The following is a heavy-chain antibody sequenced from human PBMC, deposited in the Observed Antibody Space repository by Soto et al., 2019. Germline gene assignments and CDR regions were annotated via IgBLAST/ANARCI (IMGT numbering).Heavy chain of an antibody. CDR2: ISTTSTYI. CDR3: ARDYVMDV. J-gene: IGHJ6*02. D-gene: IGHD3-10*02. CDR1: GFTFSGDA. V-gene: IGHV3-21*01. Sequence: EVQLVESGGGLVKPGGSLRLSCAASGFTFSGDAMNWVRQSPGKGLEWVSSISTTSTYIYYADSVKGRFTISRDNANNSRHLQMNDLRAEDTAVYYCARDYVMDVWGQGTTFTVSS.